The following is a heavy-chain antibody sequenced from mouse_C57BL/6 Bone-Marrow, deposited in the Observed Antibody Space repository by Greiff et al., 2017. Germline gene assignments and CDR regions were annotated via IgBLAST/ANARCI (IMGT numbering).Heavy chain of an antibody. J-gene: IGHJ3*01. CDR2: IDPETGGT. CDR1: GYTFTDYE. Sequence: VQLHQSGAELVRPGASVTLSCKASGYTFTDYEMHWVKQTPVHGLEWIGAIDPETGGTAYNQKFKGKAILTADKSSSTAYMELRSLTSEDSAVYYCTRGWGWLLWFAYWGQGTLVTVSA. V-gene: IGHV1-15*01. CDR3: TRGWGWLLWFAY. D-gene: IGHD2-3*01.